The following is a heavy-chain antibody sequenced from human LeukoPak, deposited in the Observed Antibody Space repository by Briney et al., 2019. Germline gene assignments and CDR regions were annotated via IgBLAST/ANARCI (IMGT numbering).Heavy chain of an antibody. V-gene: IGHV3-33*01. D-gene: IGHD2-15*01. J-gene: IGHJ2*01. Sequence: GRSVRLSCAASGFTFSSYGMHWVRQAPGKGLEWVAVIWYDGSNKYYADSVKGRFTISRDNSKNTLYLQMNSLRAEDTAVYYCARDLRWSHYWYFDLWGRGTLVTVSS. CDR1: GFTFSSYG. CDR2: IWYDGSNK. CDR3: ARDLRWSHYWYFDL.